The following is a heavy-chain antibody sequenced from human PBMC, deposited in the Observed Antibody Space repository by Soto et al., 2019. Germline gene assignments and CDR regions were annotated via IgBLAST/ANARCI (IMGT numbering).Heavy chain of an antibody. Sequence: VQLVQSGAEVKKPGSSVKVSCKASGGTFSNYAINWVRQAPGQGLEWMGGIIPIFGTTNYAQKFQGRVTITADKSTSTAYMELSSLRSEDTAVYYCARSNYYDSSGFLYYFDYWGQGTLVTVSS. CDR3: ARSNYYDSSGFLYYFDY. CDR2: IIPIFGTT. CDR1: GGTFSNYA. D-gene: IGHD3-22*01. J-gene: IGHJ4*02. V-gene: IGHV1-69*06.